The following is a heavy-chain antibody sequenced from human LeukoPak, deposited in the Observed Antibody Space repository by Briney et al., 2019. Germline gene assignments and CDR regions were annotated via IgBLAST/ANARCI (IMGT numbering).Heavy chain of an antibody. CDR1: EFTFTNYW. Sequence: GESLKISCEGSEFTFTNYWIGWVRQMPGKGLEWMGIIHPGDSDTRYNPSFQGQVTISADKSINTAYLQWSSLKASDTAMYYCARHSYCGSTTCYYYYGMDVWGQGTLVTVSS. J-gene: IGHJ6*02. CDR3: ARHSYCGSTTCYYYYGMDV. D-gene: IGHD2-2*01. V-gene: IGHV5-51*01. CDR2: IHPGDSDT.